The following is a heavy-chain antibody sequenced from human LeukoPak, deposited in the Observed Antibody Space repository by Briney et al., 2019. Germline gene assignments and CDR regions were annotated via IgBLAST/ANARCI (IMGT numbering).Heavy chain of an antibody. V-gene: IGHV3-7*01. CDR2: IKQDGSEK. J-gene: IGHJ4*02. CDR3: ATGITMIVVARPGSDFDY. D-gene: IGHD3-22*01. CDR1: GFTFSSYW. Sequence: GGSLRLSCAASGFTFSSYWMSWVRQAPGKGLEWVANIKQDGSEKYYVDSVKGRFTISRDNAKNSLYLQMNSLRAEDTAVYYCATGITMIVVARPGSDFDYWGQGTLVTVSS.